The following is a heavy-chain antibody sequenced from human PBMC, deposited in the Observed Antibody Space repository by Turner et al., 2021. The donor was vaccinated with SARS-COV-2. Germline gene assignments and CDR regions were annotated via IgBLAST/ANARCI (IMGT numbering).Heavy chain of an antibody. Sequence: QLQLQQSGPGLVKPSETLSLNCSVSVGSISSYYWIWIRQPPGKGLEWIGYFYYSGSTNYNPSLESRVTISVDTSKNQFSLKLSSVTAADTAVYYCARHGFSGWDGGGMDVWGQGTTVTVSS. CDR2: FYYSGST. J-gene: IGHJ6*02. CDR1: VGSISSYY. V-gene: IGHV4-59*08. CDR3: ARHGFSGWDGGGMDV. D-gene: IGHD6-19*01.